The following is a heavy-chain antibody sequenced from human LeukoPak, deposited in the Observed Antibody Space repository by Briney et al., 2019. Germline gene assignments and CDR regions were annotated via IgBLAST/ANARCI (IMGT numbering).Heavy chain of an antibody. D-gene: IGHD3-10*01. CDR3: ARDIKVRGVIVNAFDI. Sequence: GGSLRLSCAASGFTFSSYWMSWVRQAPGKGLEWVANIKQDGSEKYYVDSVKGRFTISRDNAKYSLYLQMNSLRAEDTAVYYCARDIKVRGVIVNAFDIWGQGTMVTVSS. V-gene: IGHV3-7*01. J-gene: IGHJ3*02. CDR1: GFTFSSYW. CDR2: IKQDGSEK.